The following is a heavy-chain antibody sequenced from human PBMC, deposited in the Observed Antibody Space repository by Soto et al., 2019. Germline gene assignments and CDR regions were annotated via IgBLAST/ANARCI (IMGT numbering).Heavy chain of an antibody. J-gene: IGHJ4*02. D-gene: IGHD2-21*01. CDR1: GFIFDEFA. CDR2: ISWDSGSI. Sequence: EVQLVESGGGLVQPGRSLRLSCVASGFIFDEFAIHWVRQAPGKGLEWVSGISWDSGSINYADSVRGRFTISRDNAKNSLYLHRTSLGSEDTAFYYCAKIVTRHSLVPVFDQWGQGALVTVSS. CDR3: AKIVTRHSLVPVFDQ. V-gene: IGHV3-9*01.